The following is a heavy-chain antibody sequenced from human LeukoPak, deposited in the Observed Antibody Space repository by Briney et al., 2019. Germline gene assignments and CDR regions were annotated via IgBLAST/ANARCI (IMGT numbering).Heavy chain of an antibody. Sequence: PGGSLRLSCAASGFTVSSNYMSWVRQAPGKGLEWVSVIYSGGSTYYADSVKGRFTIPRDNSKNTLYLQMNSLRAEDTAVYYCARAMVRGHPPQDPWGQGTLVTVSS. J-gene: IGHJ5*02. CDR1: GFTVSSNY. V-gene: IGHV3-53*01. D-gene: IGHD3-10*01. CDR3: ARAMVRGHPPQDP. CDR2: IYSGGST.